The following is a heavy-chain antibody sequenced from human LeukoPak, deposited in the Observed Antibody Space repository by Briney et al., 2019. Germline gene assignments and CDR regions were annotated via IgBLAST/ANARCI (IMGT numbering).Heavy chain of an antibody. CDR3: VTEKFGPGKKQFDQ. CDR1: GLTFTSWY. V-gene: IGHV1-2*02. CDR2: INPNTGGT. D-gene: IGHD1/OR15-1a*01. Sequence: GASVKVSCKVSGLTFTSWYLHWVRQAPGQGLERMGGINPNTGGTDLAQKFQGRVTMTRDTSITTAYMELSGLRSDDTAVYYCVTEKFGPGKKQFDQWGQGSLVTVSS. J-gene: IGHJ4*02.